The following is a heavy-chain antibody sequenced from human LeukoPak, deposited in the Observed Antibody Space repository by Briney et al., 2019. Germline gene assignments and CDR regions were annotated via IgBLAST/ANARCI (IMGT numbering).Heavy chain of an antibody. Sequence: GESLKISCKGSGYSFTSYWIGWVRQMPGKGLEWMGIIYPGDSDTRYSPSFQGQVTISADKSISTAYLQWSSLKASDTAMYYCARKKSVGRLNKWFDPWGQGTLVTVSS. CDR3: ARKKSVGRLNKWFDP. V-gene: IGHV5-51*01. CDR2: IYPGDSDT. J-gene: IGHJ5*02. CDR1: GYSFTSYW. D-gene: IGHD1-26*01.